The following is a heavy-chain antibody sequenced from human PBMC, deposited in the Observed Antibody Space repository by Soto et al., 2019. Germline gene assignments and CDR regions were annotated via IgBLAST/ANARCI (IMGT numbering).Heavy chain of an antibody. CDR3: ARGPSGDKVDY. J-gene: IGHJ4*02. Sequence: QVQLHESGPGLVKPSQTLSLTCTVSGDSISRGDSAWSWIRQSPGGGLEWIGHIYNGGSTYNNPSLNSRLSISVDVSKNQFSLQLSSVTAADTALYYCARGPSGDKVDYWGQGTLVTVSS. CDR1: GDSISRGDSA. V-gene: IGHV4-30-4*01. D-gene: IGHD7-27*01. CDR2: IYNGGST.